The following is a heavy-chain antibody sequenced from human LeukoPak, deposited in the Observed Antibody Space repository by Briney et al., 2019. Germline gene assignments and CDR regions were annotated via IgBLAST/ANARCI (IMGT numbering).Heavy chain of an antibody. CDR3: ARVPNLTPYGMDV. V-gene: IGHV4-59*01. CDR2: IYYSGST. Sequence: PSETLSLTCTVSGGSISSYYWSWIRQPPAKGLEGIGYIYYSGSTNYNPSLKSRVTISVDTSKNQFSLKLSSVTAADTAVYYCARVPNLTPYGMDVWGQGTTVTVSS. CDR1: GGSISSYY. J-gene: IGHJ6*02. D-gene: IGHD3-9*01.